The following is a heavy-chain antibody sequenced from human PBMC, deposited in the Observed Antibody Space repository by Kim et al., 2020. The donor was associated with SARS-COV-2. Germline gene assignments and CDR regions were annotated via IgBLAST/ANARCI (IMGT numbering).Heavy chain of an antibody. CDR1: GYTFTKYA. CDR2: MNTISGNT. D-gene: IGHD3-10*02. CDR3: ARGYRSGSTLLFLFEYF. V-gene: IGHV1-8*03. Sequence: ASVKVSCKASGYTFTKYAIHWVRQATGQGIEWMRWMNTISGNTDYSKKFQGRVTITRNTSTTSAYMELSSLRSDDTAVNYCARGYRSGSTLLFLFEYF. J-gene: IGHJ2*01.